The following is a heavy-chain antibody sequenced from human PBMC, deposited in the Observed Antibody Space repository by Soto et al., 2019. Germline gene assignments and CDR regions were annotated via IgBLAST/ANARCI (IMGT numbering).Heavy chain of an antibody. J-gene: IGHJ4*02. CDR3: AKLGSSWYEVDY. CDR2: ISGSGITT. V-gene: IGHV3-23*01. CDR1: GFTFNKYA. D-gene: IGHD6-13*01. Sequence: LRLSCAASGFTFNKYAMSWVRQAPGRGLEWVSTISGSGITTHYADSVKGRFTISRDNSKNTLYLQMNSLRAEDTAVYYCAKLGSSWYEVDYWGQGTLVTVSS.